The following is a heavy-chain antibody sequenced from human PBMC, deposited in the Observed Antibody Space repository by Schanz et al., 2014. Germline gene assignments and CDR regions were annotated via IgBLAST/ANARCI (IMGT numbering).Heavy chain of an antibody. V-gene: IGHV3-7*01. CDR3: VRIYSGYSGGYLDY. CDR2: IKHDGGEK. Sequence: VQLVESGGGLVQPGGSLRLSCAASGFTFSDSWMHWVRQAPGKGLEWVANIKHDGGEKYYVDSLKGRFTISRDNAKNSLYLQMSSLRAEDTAVYYCVRIYSGYSGGYLDYWGQGTLVTVSS. CDR1: GFTFSDSW. D-gene: IGHD5-12*01. J-gene: IGHJ4*02.